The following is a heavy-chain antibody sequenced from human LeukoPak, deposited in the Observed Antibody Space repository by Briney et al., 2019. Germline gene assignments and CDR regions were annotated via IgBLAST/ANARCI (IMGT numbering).Heavy chain of an antibody. Sequence: PSETLSLTCAVYGGSFSGYYWSWIRHPPGKGRGWIGEINHSGSTNYNPSLKSRVTISVDTSKNQFSLKLSSVTAADTAVYYCARDSSSSWFGYWGQGTLVTVSS. V-gene: IGHV4-34*01. D-gene: IGHD6-13*01. CDR2: INHSGST. CDR1: GGSFSGYY. CDR3: ARDSSSSWFGY. J-gene: IGHJ5*01.